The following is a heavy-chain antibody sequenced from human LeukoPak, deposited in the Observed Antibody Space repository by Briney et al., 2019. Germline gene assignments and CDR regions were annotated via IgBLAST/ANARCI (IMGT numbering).Heavy chain of an antibody. CDR3: ASNGYCSSTSCLYIDY. J-gene: IGHJ4*02. CDR1: GGAFSSYA. CDR2: IIPIFGTA. Sequence: SVKVSCKASGGAFSSYAISWVRQAPGQGLEWMGGIIPIFGTANYAQKFQGRVTITADESTSTAYMELSSLRSGDTAVYYCASNGYCSSTSCLYIDYWGQGTLVTVSS. V-gene: IGHV1-69*13. D-gene: IGHD2-2*03.